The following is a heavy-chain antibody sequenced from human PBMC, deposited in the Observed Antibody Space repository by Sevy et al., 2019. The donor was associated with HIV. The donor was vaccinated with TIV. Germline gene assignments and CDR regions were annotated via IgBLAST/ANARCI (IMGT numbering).Heavy chain of an antibody. CDR1: AITFRDYW. J-gene: IGHJ4*02. D-gene: IGHD2-15*01. CDR3: VRASQLAASY. CDR2: INPDGSKT. V-gene: IGHV3-7*01. Sequence: GGSLRLSCEASAITFRDYWMNWVRQAPGKGLEWVANINPDGSKTYYADSVKGRFTISSYTAKNSLFLQMTSLSAEDTAVYYCVRASQLAASYWGQGVLVTVSS.